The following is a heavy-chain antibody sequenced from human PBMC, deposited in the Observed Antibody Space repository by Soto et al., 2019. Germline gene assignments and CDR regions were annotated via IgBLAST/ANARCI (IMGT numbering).Heavy chain of an antibody. Sequence: ASVKVSCKASGYTFTSYDINWVRQATGQGLEWMGWMNPNSGKTGYAQKFQGRVTMTRNTSISTAYMELSSLRSEDTAVYYCARGDYGDSDDAFDIWGQGTMVTVSS. CDR1: GYTFTSYD. J-gene: IGHJ3*02. CDR2: MNPNSGKT. D-gene: IGHD4-17*01. V-gene: IGHV1-8*01. CDR3: ARGDYGDSDDAFDI.